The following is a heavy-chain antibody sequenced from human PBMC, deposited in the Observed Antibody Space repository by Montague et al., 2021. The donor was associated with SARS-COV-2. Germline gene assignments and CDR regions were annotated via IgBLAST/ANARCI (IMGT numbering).Heavy chain of an antibody. CDR2: IYHSGSP. V-gene: IGHV4-4*02. CDR3: ARKTIYFDY. Sequence: SETLSLTCTVSGDSISRSNWWTWVRQPPGKGLEWVGEIYHSGSPNYNPSLKSRVTISVDGSKSQFSLNLRSVTAADTAVYYCARKTIYFDYWGQGTLVTVSS. CDR1: GDSISRSNW. D-gene: IGHD1/OR15-1a*01. J-gene: IGHJ4*02.